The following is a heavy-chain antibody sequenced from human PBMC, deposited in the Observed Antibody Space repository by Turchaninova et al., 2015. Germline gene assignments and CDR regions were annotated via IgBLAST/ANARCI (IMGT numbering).Heavy chain of an antibody. CDR3: ARGSSGDYGYFHH. CDR1: GFTFSTYS. D-gene: IGHD4-17*01. J-gene: IGHJ1*01. CDR2: IRSISGGI. V-gene: IGHV3-48*02. Sequence: EVQLVESGGGLVQPGGSLRLSCAASGFTFSTYSMNWVRQEPWKGLEWILLIRSISGGIYYAASVKGRFTSSRDKSKNSLYLQMNSLRDDDTAVYYCARGSSGDYGYFHHWGQGTLVTVAS.